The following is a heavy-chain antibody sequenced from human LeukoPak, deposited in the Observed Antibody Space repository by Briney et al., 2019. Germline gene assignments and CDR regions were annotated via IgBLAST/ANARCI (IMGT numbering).Heavy chain of an antibody. D-gene: IGHD3-16*01. CDR2: INTNTGNP. CDR1: GYTFTSYA. Sequence: ASVKVSCKASGYTFTSYAMNWVRQAPGQGLEWMGWINTNTGNPTYAQGFTGRFVLSLDTSVSTAYLQISSLKAEDTAVYYCARVFGEGGADGRTVDYWGQGTLVTVSS. CDR3: ARVFGEGGADGRTVDY. V-gene: IGHV7-4-1*02. J-gene: IGHJ4*02.